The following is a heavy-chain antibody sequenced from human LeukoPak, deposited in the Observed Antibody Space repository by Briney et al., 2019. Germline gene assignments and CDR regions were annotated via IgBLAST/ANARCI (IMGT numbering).Heavy chain of an antibody. D-gene: IGHD1-26*01. Sequence: PGGSLRLSCAASGFTVSSNYMSWVRQAPGKGLEWVSVIYSGGSTYYADSVKGRFTISRDNSKNTLYLQMNSLRAEDTAVYYCATDYLIVGATTHDAFDIWGQGTMVTVSS. CDR3: ATDYLIVGATTHDAFDI. CDR2: IYSGGST. CDR1: GFTVSSNY. J-gene: IGHJ3*02. V-gene: IGHV3-53*01.